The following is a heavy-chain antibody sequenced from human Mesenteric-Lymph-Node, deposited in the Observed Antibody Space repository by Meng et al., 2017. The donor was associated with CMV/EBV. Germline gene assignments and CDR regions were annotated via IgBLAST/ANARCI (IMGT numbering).Heavy chain of an antibody. D-gene: IGHD3-22*01. J-gene: IGHJ4*02. CDR1: GYSFTTYW. Sequence: ISCKGSGYSFTTYWISWVRQMPGKGLEWMGKIDPGNSYTNYSPSFQGRVTISVDKSISTAYLQWSSLEASDTAMYYCARQADSSDAWDWGQGTLVTVSS. V-gene: IGHV5-10-1*01. CDR2: IDPGNSYT. CDR3: ARQADSSDAWD.